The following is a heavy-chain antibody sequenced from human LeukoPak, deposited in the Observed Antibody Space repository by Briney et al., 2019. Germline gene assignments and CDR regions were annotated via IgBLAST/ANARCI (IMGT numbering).Heavy chain of an antibody. CDR1: GFTFSNAW. CDR2: IKSKTDGGTT. CDR3: TTHADYYDSSGLDY. Sequence: GGSLRLSCAASGFTFSNAWVSWVRQAPGKGLEWVGRIKSKTDGGTTDYAAPVKGRFTISRDDSKNTLYLQMNSLKTEDTAVYYCTTHADYYDSSGLDYWGQGTLVTVSS. D-gene: IGHD3-22*01. V-gene: IGHV3-15*01. J-gene: IGHJ4*02.